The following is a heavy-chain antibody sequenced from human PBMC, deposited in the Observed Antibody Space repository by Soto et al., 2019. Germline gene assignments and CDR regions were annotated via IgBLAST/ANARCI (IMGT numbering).Heavy chain of an antibody. V-gene: IGHV4-31*03. J-gene: IGHJ5*02. CDR1: GGSMSSSGHF. Sequence: QVQLQESGPGLVKPSQTLSLTCTVSGGSMSSSGHFWTWIRQFPGMGLERIGYIARSGSTEYNPSLEGRVTISSDMAEKQFSLKLDSVTAADTAVYYCGLEELTGAFTWGQGTLVTVSS. CDR2: IARSGST. D-gene: IGHD7-27*01. CDR3: GLEELTGAFT.